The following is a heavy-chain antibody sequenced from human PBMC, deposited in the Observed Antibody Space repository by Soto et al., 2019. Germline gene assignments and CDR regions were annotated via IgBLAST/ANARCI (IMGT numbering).Heavy chain of an antibody. Sequence: QGQLVESGGGVVQPGRSLRLSCAASGFTFSRYAMHWVRQAPGKGLECVAVISYDGSNKYYADSVKGRFTISRDNSRNTRYLQMNSLRAEDTAVYYCARARLDTPALDYWGQGTLVTVSS. CDR1: GFTFSRYA. V-gene: IGHV3-30-3*01. CDR2: ISYDGSNK. CDR3: ARARLDTPALDY. D-gene: IGHD2-2*01. J-gene: IGHJ4*02.